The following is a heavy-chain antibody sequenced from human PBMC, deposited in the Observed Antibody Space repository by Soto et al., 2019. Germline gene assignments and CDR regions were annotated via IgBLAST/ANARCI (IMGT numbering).Heavy chain of an antibody. CDR1: GFTCSNYA. J-gene: IGHJ4*02. V-gene: IGHV3-23*01. CDR2: ISGSGGST. Sequence: PGGSLRLSCAASGFTCSNYAMNWVRQAPGKGLEWASVISGSGGSTYYADSVKGRFTISRDDSKNTLYLQMNSLRAEDTAVYYCASRSSGWYFDYWGQGTLVTVSS. CDR3: ASRSSGWYFDY. D-gene: IGHD6-19*01.